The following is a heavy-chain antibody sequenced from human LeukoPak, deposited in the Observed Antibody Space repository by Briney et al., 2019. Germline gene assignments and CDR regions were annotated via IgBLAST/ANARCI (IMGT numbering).Heavy chain of an antibody. D-gene: IGHD6-13*01. V-gene: IGHV1-2*06. Sequence: GASVKVSCKASGYTFTGYYMHWVRQAPGQGLEWMGRINPNSGGTNYAQKFQGRVTMTRDTSISTAYMELSRLRSDDTAVYYCAKDLGRSETYSSSWRVGYYYYYMDVWGKGTTVTVSS. J-gene: IGHJ6*03. CDR1: GYTFTGYY. CDR2: INPNSGGT. CDR3: AKDLGRSETYSSSWRVGYYYYYMDV.